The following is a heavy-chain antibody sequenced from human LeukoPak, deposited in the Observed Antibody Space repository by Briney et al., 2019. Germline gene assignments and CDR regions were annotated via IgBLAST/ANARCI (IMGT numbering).Heavy chain of an antibody. J-gene: IGHJ4*02. V-gene: IGHV4-61*01. CDR2: TYYSGST. Sequence: SETLSLTCTVSGGSVSSGTYYWSWIRQPPGKGLEWIGYTYYSGSTNYNPSLKSRVTISVDTSKNQFSLKLSSVTAADTAVYYCARGSGYNFGRYFDYWGQGTLVTVSS. CDR3: ARGSGYNFGRYFDY. D-gene: IGHD5-24*01. CDR1: GGSVSSGTYY.